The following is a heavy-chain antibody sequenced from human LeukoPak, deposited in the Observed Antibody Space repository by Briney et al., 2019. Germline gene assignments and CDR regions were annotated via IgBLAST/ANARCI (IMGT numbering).Heavy chain of an antibody. V-gene: IGHV3-48*04. J-gene: IGHJ4*02. Sequence: GGSLRLSCAASGFTFSSYSMNWARQAPGKGLEWVSYISSSSSTIYYADSVKGRFTISRDNAKNSLYLQMNSLRAEDTAVYYCAREGETIAAAVFDYWGQGTLVTVSS. D-gene: IGHD6-13*01. CDR1: GFTFSSYS. CDR2: ISSSSSTI. CDR3: AREGETIAAAVFDY.